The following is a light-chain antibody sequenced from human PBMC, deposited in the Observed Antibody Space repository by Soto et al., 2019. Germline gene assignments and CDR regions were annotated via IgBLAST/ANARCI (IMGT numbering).Light chain of an antibody. CDR3: CSYAVNNIYV. J-gene: IGLJ1*01. V-gene: IGLV2-23*01. CDR2: ATT. Sequence: QSALTQPASVSGSPGQSITISCTGTSSDVGNYNLVSWYQHHPGKAPQLIIYATTKRPSGVSNRYSGSKSGNTASLTISGLQAEDEANYYCCSYAVNNIYVFGSGTKLTVL. CDR1: SSDVGNYNL.